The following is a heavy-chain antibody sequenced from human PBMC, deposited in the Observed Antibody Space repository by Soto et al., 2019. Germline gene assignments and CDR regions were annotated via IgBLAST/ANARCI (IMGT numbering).Heavy chain of an antibody. V-gene: IGHV3-66*01. CDR2: IYSGGST. Sequence: GGSLRLSCAASGFTVSSNYMSWVRQAPGKGLEWVSVIYSGGSTYYADSVKGRFTISRDNSKNTLYLQMNSLRAEDTAVYYCARGDWGGDSSGYYYEYFDYWGQGTLVTVSS. CDR1: GFTVSSNY. D-gene: IGHD3-22*01. CDR3: ARGDWGGDSSGYYYEYFDY. J-gene: IGHJ4*02.